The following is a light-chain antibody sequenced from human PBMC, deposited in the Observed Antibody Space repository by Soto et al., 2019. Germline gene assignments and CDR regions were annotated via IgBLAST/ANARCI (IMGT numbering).Light chain of an antibody. V-gene: IGKV3-11*01. CDR3: QQRSNWPPKYT. Sequence: EIVLTQSPATLSLSPGERATLSCRASQSVSSYLAWYQQKPGQAPRLLIYDAPNRATGIPARFSGSGSGTDFTLTIISLEPEDFAVYYCQQRSNWPPKYTFGQGTKLEMK. J-gene: IGKJ2*01. CDR1: QSVSSY. CDR2: DAP.